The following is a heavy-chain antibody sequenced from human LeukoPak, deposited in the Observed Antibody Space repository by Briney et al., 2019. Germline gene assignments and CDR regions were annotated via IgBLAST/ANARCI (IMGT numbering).Heavy chain of an antibody. Sequence: ASVKVSCKASGYTFTSYGISWVRQAPGQGLEWMGWISAYNGNTNYAQKLQGRVTMTTDTSTSTAYMGLRSLRSDDTAVYYCARSPQLWLPGDFDYWGQGTLVTVSS. CDR3: ARSPQLWLPGDFDY. CDR1: GYTFTSYG. D-gene: IGHD5-18*01. CDR2: ISAYNGNT. V-gene: IGHV1-18*01. J-gene: IGHJ4*02.